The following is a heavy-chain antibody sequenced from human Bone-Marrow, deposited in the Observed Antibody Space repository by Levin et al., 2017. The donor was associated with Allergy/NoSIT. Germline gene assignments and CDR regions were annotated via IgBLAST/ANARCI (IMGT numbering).Heavy chain of an antibody. CDR2: IKQDGSQK. CDR1: GFTFSSYW. D-gene: IGHD4-17*01. J-gene: IGHJ5*01. V-gene: IGHV3-7*01. CDR3: TKDGPDYGDFHWFDS. Sequence: GGSLRLSCAASGFTFSSYWMSWVRQAPGKGLEWVANIKQDGSQKYYVDSVKGRFTISRDNAKNSLFLQMNSLRAEDTAVYYCTKDGPDYGDFHWFDSWGQGTLVTVSS.